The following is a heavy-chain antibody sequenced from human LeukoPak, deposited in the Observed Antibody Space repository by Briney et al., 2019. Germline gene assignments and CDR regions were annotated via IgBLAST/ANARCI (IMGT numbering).Heavy chain of an antibody. J-gene: IGHJ4*02. Sequence: PGGSLRLSCAASGFTFSSYSMNWVRQAPGKGLEWVSYISSSRSTIYYADSVKGRFTISRDNAKNSLYLQMNSLRAEDTAVYYCARDSEYCSSTSCSNFDYWGQGTLVTVSS. D-gene: IGHD2-2*01. CDR2: ISSSRSTI. V-gene: IGHV3-48*04. CDR1: GFTFSSYS. CDR3: ARDSEYCSSTSCSNFDY.